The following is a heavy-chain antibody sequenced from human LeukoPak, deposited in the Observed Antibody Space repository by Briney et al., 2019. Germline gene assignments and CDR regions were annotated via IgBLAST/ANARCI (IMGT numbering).Heavy chain of an antibody. D-gene: IGHD6-13*01. J-gene: IGHJ4*02. CDR2: IYYSGST. V-gene: IGHV4-39*01. Sequence: SETLSLTCTVSGGSISSSRYYWGWIRQPPGKGLEWIGSIYYSGSTYYNPSLKSRVTIFVDTSKNQFSLKLSSVTAADTAVYYCARREIAADDLYYFDYWGQGTLVTVSS. CDR3: ARREIAADDLYYFDY. CDR1: GGSISSSRYY.